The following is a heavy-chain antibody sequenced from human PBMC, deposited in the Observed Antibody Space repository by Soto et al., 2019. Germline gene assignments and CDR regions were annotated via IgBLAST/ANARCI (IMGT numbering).Heavy chain of an antibody. V-gene: IGHV1-8*01. CDR3: ATGLKFTTPLVRGVNPYYYYYMDV. CDR1: GYTFSSYD. J-gene: IGHJ6*03. D-gene: IGHD3-10*01. Sequence: QVQLVQSGAEVKKPGASVKVSCKASGYTFSSYDINWVRQATGQGLEWMGWMNPNSGDTNYPQKFQGRVTMTRNTSIATAYMELSSLRSEDTAVYYFATGLKFTTPLVRGVNPYYYYYMDVWGEGTTVTVSS. CDR2: MNPNSGDT.